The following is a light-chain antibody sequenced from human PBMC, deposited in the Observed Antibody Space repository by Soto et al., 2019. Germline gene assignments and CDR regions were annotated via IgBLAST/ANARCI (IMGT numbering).Light chain of an antibody. V-gene: IGKV3-15*01. CDR3: QQYSNWPPIT. CDR2: DTS. Sequence: VMTKSPPTLFVCPVERATLSCRASQSVRFYLAWYQQKPGQAPRLLIYDTSTRATGIPARFSGSGSGTEFTLTISSLQSEDFAVYYCQQYSNWPPITVGQGTRLAI. CDR1: QSVRFY. J-gene: IGKJ5*01.